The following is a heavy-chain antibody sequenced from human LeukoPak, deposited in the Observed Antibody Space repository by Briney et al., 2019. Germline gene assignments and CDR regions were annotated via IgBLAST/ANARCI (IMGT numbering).Heavy chain of an antibody. CDR1: GGSISSSNW. CDR2: IYHSGST. J-gene: IGHJ4*02. V-gene: IGHV4-4*02. D-gene: IGHD3-3*01. Sequence: SETLSLTCAVSGGSISSSNWWSWVRQPPGKGLEWIGEIYHSGSTNYNPSLKNRVTISLDTSKNQFSLRLSSVTAADTAVYYCARYGYYAYDYWGQGNLVTVSS. CDR3: ARYGYYAYDY.